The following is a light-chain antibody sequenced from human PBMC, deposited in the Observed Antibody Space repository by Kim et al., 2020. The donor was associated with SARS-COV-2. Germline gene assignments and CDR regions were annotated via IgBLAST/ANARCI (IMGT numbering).Light chain of an antibody. J-gene: IGKJ1*01. CDR3: QQCFSSPWT. CDR2: WAS. Sequence: ANINCKSSQNVLSMYDNKICLIWYQQKPGHPPKMLIYWASARGSGVPDRFSGSGSGTDFTLTISSLQAEDVALYYCQQCFSSPWTFGQGTKVDIK. V-gene: IGKV4-1*01. CDR1: QNVLSMYDNKIC.